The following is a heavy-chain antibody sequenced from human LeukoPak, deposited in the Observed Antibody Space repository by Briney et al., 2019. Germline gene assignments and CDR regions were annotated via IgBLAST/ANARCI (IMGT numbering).Heavy chain of an antibody. J-gene: IGHJ6*03. CDR1: GGSISSYY. V-gene: IGHV4-4*07. CDR2: IYTSGST. D-gene: IGHD2-21*01. CDR3: ARDLGENYYYYYMDV. Sequence: SETLSLTCTVSGGSISSYYRSWIRQPAGKGLEWIGRIYTSGSTNYNPSLKSRVTMSVDTSKNQFSLKLSSVTAADTAVYYCARDLGENYYYYYMDVWGKGTTVTISS.